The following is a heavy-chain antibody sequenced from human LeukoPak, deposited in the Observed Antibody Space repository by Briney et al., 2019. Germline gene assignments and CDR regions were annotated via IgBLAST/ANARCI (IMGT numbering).Heavy chain of an antibody. D-gene: IGHD3-10*01. CDR3: ARGRYYGSGSYYYHMDV. V-gene: IGHV1-8*01. J-gene: IGHJ6*03. Sequence: ASVKVSCKASGYTFTSYDINWVRQATGQGLEWMGWMNPNSGNAGYAQKFQGRVTMTRNTSISTAYMELSSLRSEDTAVYYCARGRYYGSGSYYYHMDVWGKGTTVTVSS. CDR2: MNPNSGNA. CDR1: GYTFTSYD.